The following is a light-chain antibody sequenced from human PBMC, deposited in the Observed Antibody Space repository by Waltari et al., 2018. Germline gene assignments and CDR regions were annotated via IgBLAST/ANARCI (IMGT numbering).Light chain of an antibody. CDR1: QSLLHSNGYYY. CDR3: MQGLQTPFT. Sequence: DIMMTQSPISLPVTPGEPANISRRSSQSLLHSNGYYYLDWYLQKPGQSPQLLIYFGSNRASGVADKFSGSASGTDFTLKVSRVETEDVGVYFCMQGLQTPFTFGQGTKLEI. J-gene: IGKJ2*01. CDR2: FGS. V-gene: IGKV2-28*01.